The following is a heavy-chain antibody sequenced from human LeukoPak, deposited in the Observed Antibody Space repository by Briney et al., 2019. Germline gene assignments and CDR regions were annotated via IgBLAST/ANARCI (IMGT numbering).Heavy chain of an antibody. V-gene: IGHV3-33*01. CDR3: ARDFELSH. CDR2: IWYDGSSK. J-gene: IGHJ4*02. CDR1: GFTLSSYG. Sequence: PGRSLRLSCAASGFTLSSYGMHWVRQAPGKGLEWVALIWYDGSSKHYADSVRGRFTISRDNSKNTLYLRMNSLRAEDTAVYYCARDFELSHWGQGTLVTVSS. D-gene: IGHD3-16*02.